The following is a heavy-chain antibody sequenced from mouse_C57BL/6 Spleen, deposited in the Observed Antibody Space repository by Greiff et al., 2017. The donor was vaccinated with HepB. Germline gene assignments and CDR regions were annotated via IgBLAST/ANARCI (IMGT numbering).Heavy chain of an antibody. CDR2: IHPNSGST. CDR1: GYTFTSYW. D-gene: IGHD4-1*01. CDR3: ASLGRGYAMDY. J-gene: IGHJ4*01. V-gene: IGHV1-64*01. Sequence: QVQLKQSGAELVKPGASVKLSCKASGYTFTSYWMHWVKQRPGQGLEWIGMIHPNSGSTNYNEKFKSKATLTVDKSSSTAYMQLSSLTSEDSAVYYCASLGRGYAMDYWGQGTSVTVSS.